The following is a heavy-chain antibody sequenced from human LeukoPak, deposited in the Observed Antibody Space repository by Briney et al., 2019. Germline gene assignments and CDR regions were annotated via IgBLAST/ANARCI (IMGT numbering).Heavy chain of an antibody. V-gene: IGHV3-23*01. Sequence: PGGSLRLSCAASGFTFSSYGMSWVRQAPGKGLEWVSAISGSGGSTYYADSVKGRFTISRDNSRNTLYLQMNSLRAEDTAVYYCAKGADYDILTGYTNFDYWGQGTLVTVSS. D-gene: IGHD3-9*01. J-gene: IGHJ4*02. CDR2: ISGSGGST. CDR3: AKGADYDILTGYTNFDY. CDR1: GFTFSSYG.